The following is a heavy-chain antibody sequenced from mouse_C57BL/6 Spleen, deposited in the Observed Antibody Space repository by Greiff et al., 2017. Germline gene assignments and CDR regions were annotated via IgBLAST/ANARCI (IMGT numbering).Heavy chain of an antibody. Sequence: QVQLQQSGAELAKPGASVKLSCKASGYTFTSYWMHWVKQRPGQGLEWIGYINPSSGYTKYNQKFKEKGTLTADKSSSTAYMQLSSLTYEDSAVYYCANYYGSSNYYAMDYWGQGTSVTVSS. CDR2: INPSSGYT. V-gene: IGHV1-7*01. D-gene: IGHD1-1*01. CDR1: GYTFTSYW. CDR3: ANYYGSSNYYAMDY. J-gene: IGHJ4*01.